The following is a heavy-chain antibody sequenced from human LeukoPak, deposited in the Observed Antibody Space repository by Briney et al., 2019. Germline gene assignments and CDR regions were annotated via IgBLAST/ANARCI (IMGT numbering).Heavy chain of an antibody. CDR1: GGTFSSYA. CDR2: IIPIFGTA. CDR3: ASIRAPDAFHI. D-gene: IGHD3-16*01. Sequence: SVNVPCKASGGTFSSYAISWVRQAPGQGLEWMGGIIPIFGTANYAQKFQGRVTITADKSTSTAYMALSSLRSEDTAVYYCASIRAPDAFHIWGPGTMVTVSS. J-gene: IGHJ3*02. V-gene: IGHV1-69*06.